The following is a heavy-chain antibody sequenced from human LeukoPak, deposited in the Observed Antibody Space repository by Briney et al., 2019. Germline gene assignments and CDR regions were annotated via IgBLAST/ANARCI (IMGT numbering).Heavy chain of an antibody. V-gene: IGHV3-30*04. CDR3: ASLDYYDSSGYYYGSAFDI. CDR1: GLTFSSYA. CDR2: ISYDGSNK. J-gene: IGHJ3*02. Sequence: GGSLRLSCAASGLTFSSYAMHWVRQAPGKGLEWVAVISYDGSNKYYADSVKGRFPIFRDNSKNTLYLQMNSLRAEDTAVYYCASLDYYDSSGYYYGSAFDIWGQGTMVTVSS. D-gene: IGHD3-22*01.